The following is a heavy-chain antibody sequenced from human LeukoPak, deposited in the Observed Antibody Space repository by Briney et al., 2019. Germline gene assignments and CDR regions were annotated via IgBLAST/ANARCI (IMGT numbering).Heavy chain of an antibody. CDR2: IIPIFGTA. Sequence: GSSVKVSCKASGGTFSNYAISWVRQAPGQGLEWMGGIIPIFGTANYAQKFQGRVTITTDESTSTAYMELSSLRSEDTAVYYCARETCSSTSCQFDYWGQGTLVTVSS. V-gene: IGHV1-69*05. CDR3: ARETCSSTSCQFDY. J-gene: IGHJ4*02. D-gene: IGHD2-2*01. CDR1: GGTFSNYA.